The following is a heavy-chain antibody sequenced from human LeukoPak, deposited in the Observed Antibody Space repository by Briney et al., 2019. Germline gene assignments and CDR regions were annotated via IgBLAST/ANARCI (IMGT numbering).Heavy chain of an antibody. V-gene: IGHV3-7*01. CDR3: AKEHGPPNPDYYDSSGYYTPQYYYYYYGMDV. CDR2: IKQDGSEK. J-gene: IGHJ6*02. CDR1: GFTFSSYW. Sequence: GGSLRLSCAASGFTFSSYWMSWVRQAPGKGLEWVANIKQDGSEKYYVDSVKGRFTISRDNSKNTLYLQMNSLRAEDTAVYYCAKEHGPPNPDYYDSSGYYTPQYYYYYYGMDVWGQGTTVTVPS. D-gene: IGHD3-22*01.